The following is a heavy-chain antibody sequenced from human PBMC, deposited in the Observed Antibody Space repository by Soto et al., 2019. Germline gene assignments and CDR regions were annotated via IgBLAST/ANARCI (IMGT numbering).Heavy chain of an antibody. CDR1: GYTFTSYA. D-gene: IGHD4-17*01. Sequence: VASVKVSCKASGYTFTSYAMHWVRQAPGQRLEWMGWINAGNGNTKYSQKFQGRVTITRDTSASTAYMELSSLRSEDTAVYYCARVLGATVTTADAFDIWGQGTMVTVSS. CDR2: INAGNGNT. CDR3: ARVLGATVTTADAFDI. V-gene: IGHV1-3*01. J-gene: IGHJ3*02.